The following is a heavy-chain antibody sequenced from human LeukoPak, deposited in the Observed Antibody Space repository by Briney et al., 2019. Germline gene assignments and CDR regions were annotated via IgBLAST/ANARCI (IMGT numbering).Heavy chain of an antibody. V-gene: IGHV1-8*01. Sequence: ASVKVSCKASGYTFTSYDINWVRQATGQGLEWMGWMNPNSGNTGYAQKFQGRVTMTRDTSISTAYMELSRLRSDDTAVYYCALCSSTSYCLGYWGQGTLVTVSS. D-gene: IGHD2-2*01. CDR3: ALCSSTSYCLGY. CDR1: GYTFTSYD. J-gene: IGHJ4*02. CDR2: MNPNSGNT.